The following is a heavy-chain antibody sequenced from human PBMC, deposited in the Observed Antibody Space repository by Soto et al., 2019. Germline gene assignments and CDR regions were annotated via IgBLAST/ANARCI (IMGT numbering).Heavy chain of an antibody. CDR1: GFSFDDYG. Sequence: EVQLVESGGGLVQPGRSLRLSCAASGFSFDDYGMHWVRQAPGKGLEWVSGISYYSGSIGYADSVKGRFTISRDNAKNSVYLQMNSLRGEDTALYCCAKSTGGTANGMDVWGQGTTVTVSS. CDR2: ISYYSGSI. J-gene: IGHJ6*02. D-gene: IGHD2-8*02. V-gene: IGHV3-9*01. CDR3: AKSTGGTANGMDV.